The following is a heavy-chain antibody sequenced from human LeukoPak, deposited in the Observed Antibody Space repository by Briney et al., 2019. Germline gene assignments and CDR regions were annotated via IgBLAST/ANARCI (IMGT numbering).Heavy chain of an antibody. J-gene: IGHJ3*02. CDR3: ARHASLMRFGGNAFDI. CDR2: IYYSGST. CDR1: GGSISSYY. V-gene: IGHV4-59*08. Sequence: SETLSLTCTVSGGSISSYYWSWIRQPPGKGLEWIGYIYYSGSTNYNPSLKSRVTISVDTSKNQFSLKLSSATAADTAVYYCARHASLMRFGGNAFDIWGQGTMVTVSS. D-gene: IGHD3-10*01.